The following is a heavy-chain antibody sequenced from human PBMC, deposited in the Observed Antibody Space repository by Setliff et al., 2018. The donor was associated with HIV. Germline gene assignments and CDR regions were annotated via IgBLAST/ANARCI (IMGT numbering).Heavy chain of an antibody. Sequence: SETLSLTCTVSGGSISSSSYYWSWIRQPPGKGLEWIGYIYYSGFTSYNPSLKSRVTISLDTSENQFSLKLRSVTPADTAVYYCAREKIVVLRAYHFDYWGLGTLVTVSS. CDR3: AREKIVVLRAYHFDY. CDR1: GGSISSSSYY. V-gene: IGHV4-61*01. J-gene: IGHJ4*02. D-gene: IGHD3-22*01. CDR2: IYYSGFT.